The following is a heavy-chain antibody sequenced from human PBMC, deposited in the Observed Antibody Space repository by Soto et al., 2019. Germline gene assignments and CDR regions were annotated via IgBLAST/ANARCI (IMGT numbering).Heavy chain of an antibody. V-gene: IGHV3-21*01. J-gene: IGHJ3*02. Sequence: EVQLVESGGGLVKPGGSLRLSCAASGFTFSSYSMNWVRQAPGKGLEWASSISSSSSYIYYADSVKGRFTISRDNAKNSLYLQMNSLRAEDTAVYYCARDGGTKVDAFDIWGQGTMVTVSS. CDR1: GFTFSSYS. D-gene: IGHD1-1*01. CDR2: ISSSSSYI. CDR3: ARDGGTKVDAFDI.